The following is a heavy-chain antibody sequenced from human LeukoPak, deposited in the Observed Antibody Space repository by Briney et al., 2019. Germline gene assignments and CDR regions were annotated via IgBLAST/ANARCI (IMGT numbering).Heavy chain of an antibody. Sequence: SGGSLRLSCAASGFTFSSYTMNWVRQAPGKGLEWVSSISSSSSYISYADSVKGRFTMSRDNARNSLYLQMNSLRAEDTAVYYCARNQRRLDYWGQGTLVTVSS. J-gene: IGHJ4*02. D-gene: IGHD1-14*01. CDR1: GFTFSSYT. V-gene: IGHV3-21*01. CDR3: ARNQRRLDY. CDR2: ISSSSSYI.